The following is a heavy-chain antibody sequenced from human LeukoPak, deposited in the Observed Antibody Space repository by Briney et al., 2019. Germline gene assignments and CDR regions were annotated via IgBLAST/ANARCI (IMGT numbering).Heavy chain of an antibody. CDR1: GYTFTSYY. V-gene: IGHV1-46*01. Sequence: ASVKVSCKASGYTFTSYYVHWVRQAPGEGLEWMGIINPSGGSTSYAQKFQGRVTMTRDMSTSTVYMELSSLRSEDTAVYYCARDPTHGEGPSGGFDYWGQGTLVTVSS. J-gene: IGHJ4*02. CDR2: INPSGGST. CDR3: ARDPTHGEGPSGGFDY. D-gene: IGHD1-26*01.